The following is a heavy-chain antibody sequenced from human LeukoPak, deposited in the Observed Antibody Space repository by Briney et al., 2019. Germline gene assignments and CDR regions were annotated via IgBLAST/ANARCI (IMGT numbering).Heavy chain of an antibody. CDR2: IYYSGST. CDR3: ARDRSDGSGYYGYYFDP. V-gene: IGHV4-59*01. D-gene: IGHD3-22*01. Sequence: KPSETLSLTCIVSGGSIGSYYWSWIRQPPGKGLEWIGHIYYSGSTDYNPSLRSRVTISVDTSKNQFSLRLSSVTAADTAVYYCARDRSDGSGYYGYYFDPWGQGTLVTVSS. CDR1: GGSIGSYY. J-gene: IGHJ5*02.